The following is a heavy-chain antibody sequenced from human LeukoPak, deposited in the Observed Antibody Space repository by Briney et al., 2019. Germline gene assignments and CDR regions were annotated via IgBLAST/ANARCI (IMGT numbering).Heavy chain of an antibody. D-gene: IGHD6-19*01. CDR2: ISGSGGST. V-gene: IGHV3-23*01. CDR1: GFTFSSYA. CDR3: AKLGQWLEFDY. J-gene: IGHJ4*02. Sequence: GSLRLSCAASGFTFSSYAMSRVRQAPGKGLEWVSAISGSGGSTYYADSVKGRFTISRDDSKNTLYLQMNSLRAEDTAVYYCAKLGQWLEFDYWGQGTLVTVSS.